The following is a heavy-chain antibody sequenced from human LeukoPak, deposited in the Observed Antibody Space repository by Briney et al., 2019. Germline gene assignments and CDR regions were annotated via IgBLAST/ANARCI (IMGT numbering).Heavy chain of an antibody. Sequence: GGSLRLSCAASGFTFSSYAMSWVRQAPGKGLEWVSAISGSGGSTYYADSVKGRFTISRDNSKNTLYLQMNSLRAEDTAVYYCARGGYYYDSSGYYRGHYFDYWGQGTLVTVSS. D-gene: IGHD3-22*01. V-gene: IGHV3-23*01. J-gene: IGHJ4*02. CDR1: GFTFSSYA. CDR2: ISGSGGST. CDR3: ARGGYYYDSSGYYRGHYFDY.